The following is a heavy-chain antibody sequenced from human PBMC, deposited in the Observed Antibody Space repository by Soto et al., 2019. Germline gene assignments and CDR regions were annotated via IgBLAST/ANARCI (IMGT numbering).Heavy chain of an antibody. CDR1: GFTFSSYG. CDR3: AREALYGSGSYYKPSNPFDP. V-gene: IGHV3-33*01. D-gene: IGHD3-10*01. J-gene: IGHJ5*02. CDR2: IWYDGSNK. Sequence: PGGSVRLSCAASGFTFSSYGMHWVRQAPGKGLEWVAVIWYDGSNKYYADSVKGRFTISRDNSKNTLYLQMNSLRAEDTAVYYCAREALYGSGSYYKPSNPFDPWGQGTLVTVSS.